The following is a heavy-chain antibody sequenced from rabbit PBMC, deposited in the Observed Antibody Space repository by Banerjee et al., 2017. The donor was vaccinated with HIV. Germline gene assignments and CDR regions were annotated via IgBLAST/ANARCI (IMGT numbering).Heavy chain of an antibody. Sequence: QSLEESGGGLVQPEGSLTLTCKASGFDFSSNAMCWVRQAPGKGLEWIACIYTGSSGGTYYASWAKGRFTISKTSSTTVTLQMTSLTAADTATYFCARLSIYGGYAYAGDLWGQGTLVTVS. D-gene: IGHD6-1*01. V-gene: IGHV1S40*01. J-gene: IGHJ3*01. CDR1: GFDFSSNA. CDR3: ARLSIYGGYAYAGDL. CDR2: IYTGSSGGT.